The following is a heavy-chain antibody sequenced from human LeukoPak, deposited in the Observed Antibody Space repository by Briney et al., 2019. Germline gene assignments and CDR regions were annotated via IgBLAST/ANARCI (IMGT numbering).Heavy chain of an antibody. D-gene: IGHD1-26*01. CDR3: AKDRSIGTYYTFDH. V-gene: IGHV3-53*01. CDR1: GFTVNNNY. J-gene: IGHJ4*02. CDR2: IYSGGST. Sequence: GGSLRLSCAASGFTVNNNYMSWVRQAPGKGLEWVSVIYSGGSTYYADSVKRRFTISRDNSKNTLYLQMSSLTAADTAVYYCAKDRSIGTYYTFDHWGQGTLVTVSS.